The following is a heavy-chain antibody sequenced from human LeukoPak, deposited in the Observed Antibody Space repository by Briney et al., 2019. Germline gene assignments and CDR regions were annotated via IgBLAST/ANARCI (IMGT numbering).Heavy chain of an antibody. CDR2: IYYSGST. Sequence: SETLSLTCTVSGGSISSYYWSWIRQPPGKGLEWIGYIYYSGSTNYNPSLKSRVTISVDTSKNQFSLKLSSVTAADTAVYYCARDPLRSGDAFDIWGQGTMVTVSS. D-gene: IGHD3-10*01. CDR1: GGSISSYY. CDR3: ARDPLRSGDAFDI. V-gene: IGHV4-59*01. J-gene: IGHJ3*02.